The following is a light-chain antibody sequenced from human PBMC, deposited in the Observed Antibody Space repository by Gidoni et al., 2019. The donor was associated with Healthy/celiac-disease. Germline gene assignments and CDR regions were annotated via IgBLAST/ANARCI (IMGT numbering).Light chain of an antibody. CDR2: AAS. Sequence: AIRMTQSPSSFSASTGDRVTITCRASQGISSYLAWYQQQPGKAPKLLIYAASTLQSGVPSRFSGSGSGTDFTLTISCLQSEDFATYYCQQYYRYPQTFGQGTKVEIK. J-gene: IGKJ1*01. CDR1: QGISSY. CDR3: QQYYRYPQT. V-gene: IGKV1-8*01.